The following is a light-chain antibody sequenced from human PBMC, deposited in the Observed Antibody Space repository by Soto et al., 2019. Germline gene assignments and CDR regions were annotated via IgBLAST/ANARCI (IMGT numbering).Light chain of an antibody. V-gene: IGKV2-28*01. Sequence: DIVMTQSPLSLPVTPGEPASISCRSSRSLLHSNGYNFLDWYLQKPGQSPQNLIYWGSNRASGVPDRFSGSGSGTDFTLQISRVEAEDVGVYYCMQALQAPWRFGQGTRVEIK. CDR1: RSLLHSNGYNF. CDR2: WGS. CDR3: MQALQAPWR. J-gene: IGKJ1*01.